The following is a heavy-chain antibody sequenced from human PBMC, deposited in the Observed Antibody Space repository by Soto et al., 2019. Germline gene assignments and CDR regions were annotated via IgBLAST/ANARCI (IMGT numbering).Heavy chain of an antibody. CDR2: INPSCGST. CDR3: ARGSYYDFWSGYYTDEDKTDFDR. V-gene: IGHV1-46*01. Sequence: ASVKVSCKASGYTFTSYYIHWVGQAPLQVLEWMVIINPSCGSTSYAQKFQGRVTMTRDTSTSTVYMELSSLRSEDTAVYYCARGSYYDFWSGYYTDEDKTDFDRWGQGTLVTVSS. CDR1: GYTFTSYY. D-gene: IGHD3-3*01. J-gene: IGHJ4*02.